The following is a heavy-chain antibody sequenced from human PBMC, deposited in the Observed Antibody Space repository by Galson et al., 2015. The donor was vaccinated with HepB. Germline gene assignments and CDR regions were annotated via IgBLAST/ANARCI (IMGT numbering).Heavy chain of an antibody. CDR2: ISSSSSTI. Sequence: SLRLSCAASGFTFSSYSMNWVRQAPGKGLEWVSYISSSSSTIYYADSVKGRFTISRDNAKNSLYLQMNSLRAEDTAVYYCARTAMVRGVILAFDIWGQGTMVTVSS. CDR1: GFTFSSYS. D-gene: IGHD3-10*01. V-gene: IGHV3-48*04. J-gene: IGHJ3*02. CDR3: ARTAMVRGVILAFDI.